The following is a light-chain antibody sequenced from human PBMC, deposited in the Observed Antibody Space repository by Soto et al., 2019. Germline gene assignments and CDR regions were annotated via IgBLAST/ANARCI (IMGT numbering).Light chain of an antibody. J-gene: IGLJ1*01. Sequence: QLVLTQPPSVSGAPGQRVTISCTGSSSNIGASYDVHWYQQRPGTAPKLLIFGNINRPSGVPDRFSGSKSGTSASLAITGLQAEDEGDYYCQSYDSTLSARYVFGTGTKLTVL. V-gene: IGLV1-40*01. CDR1: SSNIGASYD. CDR3: QSYDSTLSARYV. CDR2: GNI.